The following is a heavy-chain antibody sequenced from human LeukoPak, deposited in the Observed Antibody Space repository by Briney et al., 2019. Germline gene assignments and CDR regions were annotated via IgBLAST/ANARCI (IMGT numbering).Heavy chain of an antibody. D-gene: IGHD3-3*01. V-gene: IGHV1-8*01. J-gene: IGHJ6*03. Sequence: GASVTVSCKASGYTFTSYGINWVRQATGQGLEWMGWMNPNSGNTGYAQKFQGRVTMTRNTSISTAYMELSSLRSEDTAVYYCARGSLNYDFWSGYYTGYYYYYYMDVWGKGTTVTVSS. CDR3: ARGSLNYDFWSGYYTGYYYYYYMDV. CDR1: GYTFTSYG. CDR2: MNPNSGNT.